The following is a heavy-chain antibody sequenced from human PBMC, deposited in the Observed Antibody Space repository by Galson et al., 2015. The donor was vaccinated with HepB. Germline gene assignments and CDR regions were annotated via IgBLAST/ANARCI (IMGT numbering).Heavy chain of an antibody. CDR3: ARDEITMVQGASRIDY. J-gene: IGHJ4*02. D-gene: IGHD3-10*01. CDR1: GFTFSSYG. V-gene: IGHV3-33*01. CDR2: IWYDGSNK. Sequence: SLRLSCAASGFTFSSYGMHWVRQAPGKGLEWVAVIWYDGSNKYYADSVKGRFTISRDNSKNTLYLQMNSLRAEDTAVYYCARDEITMVQGASRIDYWGQGTLVTVSS.